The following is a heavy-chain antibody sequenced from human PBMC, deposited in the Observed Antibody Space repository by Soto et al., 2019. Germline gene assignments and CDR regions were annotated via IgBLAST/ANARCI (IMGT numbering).Heavy chain of an antibody. V-gene: IGHV3-33*01. CDR1: GFTFSSYG. CDR3: ARDGWYYGSGRPKGLDY. J-gene: IGHJ4*02. CDR2: IWYDGSNK. D-gene: IGHD3-10*01. Sequence: GGSLRLSCAASGFTFSSYGMHWVRQAPGKGLEWVAVIWYDGSNKYYADSVKGRFTISRDNSKNTLYLQMNSLRAEDTAVYYCARDGWYYGSGRPKGLDYWGQGTLVTVSS.